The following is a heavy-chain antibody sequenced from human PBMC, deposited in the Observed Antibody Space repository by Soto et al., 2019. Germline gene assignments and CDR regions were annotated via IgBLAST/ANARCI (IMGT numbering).Heavy chain of an antibody. D-gene: IGHD6-19*01. Sequence: PSQTLSLTCAISVDSVSSNSAAWNWISQSPSRGLEWLGRTYYRSKWYNDYAVSVKSRITINPDTSKNQFSLQLNSVTPEDTAVYYCARGIAVAGMHWFDPCGQGTRVTVSS. CDR3: ARGIAVAGMHWFDP. J-gene: IGHJ5*02. CDR2: TYYRSKWYN. V-gene: IGHV6-1*01. CDR1: VDSVSSNSAA.